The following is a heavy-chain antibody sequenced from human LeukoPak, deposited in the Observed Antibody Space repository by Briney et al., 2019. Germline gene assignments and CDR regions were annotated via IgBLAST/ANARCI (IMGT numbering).Heavy chain of an antibody. V-gene: IGHV3-21*04. CDR1: GFTFSSYS. CDR2: ISSSSSYI. D-gene: IGHD4-17*01. CDR3: ASTTVSNV. J-gene: IGHJ6*04. Sequence: GGSLRLSCGSSGFTFSSYSMNWVPEAPGKGLEWVSSISSSSSYIYYADSVKGRFTISRDNAKNSLYLQMNSLRAEDTAVYYCASTTVSNVWGKGTTVTISS.